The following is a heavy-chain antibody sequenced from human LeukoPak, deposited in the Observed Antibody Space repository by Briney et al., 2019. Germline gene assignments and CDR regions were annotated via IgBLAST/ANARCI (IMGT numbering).Heavy chain of an antibody. Sequence: PSETLSLTCTVSGGSLSSYYWSWIRQPPGKGLEWIGYIYYSGSTNYNPSLKSRVTISVDTSKNQFSLRLSSVTAADTAVYYCARGGYYGSGSYYNVPSYYYYGMDVWGQGTTVTVSS. CDR1: GGSLSSYY. CDR2: IYYSGST. V-gene: IGHV4-59*01. CDR3: ARGGYYGSGSYYNVPSYYYYGMDV. J-gene: IGHJ6*02. D-gene: IGHD3-10*01.